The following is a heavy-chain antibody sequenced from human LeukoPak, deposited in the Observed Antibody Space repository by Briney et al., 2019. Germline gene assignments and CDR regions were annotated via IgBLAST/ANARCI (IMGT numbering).Heavy chain of an antibody. Sequence: PGGSLRLSCAASGFTFSDHAMSWVRQAPAKGLERVSSINGNGGGSYYIDSVKGRFTISRDNSKNTLYLQMNSLRAEDTAVYYCAKVVIFSSGSERFDYWGQGTLVTVSS. CDR2: INGNGGGS. V-gene: IGHV3-23*01. D-gene: IGHD5-12*01. CDR3: AKVVIFSSGSERFDY. CDR1: GFTFSDHA. J-gene: IGHJ4*02.